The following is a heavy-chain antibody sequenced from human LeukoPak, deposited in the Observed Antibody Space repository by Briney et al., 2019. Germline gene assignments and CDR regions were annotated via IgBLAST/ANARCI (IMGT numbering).Heavy chain of an antibody. CDR3: VRSDWDY. D-gene: IGHD3-9*01. J-gene: IGHJ4*02. CDR1: GFTFSTFP. V-gene: IGHV3-48*02. Sequence: GGPLRLSCAASGFTFSTFPFNWVRQAPGKGLEWVSYISNSGSTIYYADSVKGRFTISRDNAKNSLYLQMNSLRDDDTAVYYCVRSDWDYWGQGTLVTVSS. CDR2: ISNSGSTI.